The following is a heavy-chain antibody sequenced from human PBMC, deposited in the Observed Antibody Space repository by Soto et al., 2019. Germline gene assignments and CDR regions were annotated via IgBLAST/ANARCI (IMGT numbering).Heavy chain of an antibody. CDR3: AKDLSNPEYYYYYGMDV. V-gene: IGHV3-30*18. J-gene: IGHJ6*02. D-gene: IGHD4-4*01. Sequence: QVQLVESGGGVVQPGRSLRLSCAASGFTFSSYGMHWVRQAPGKGLEWVAVISYDGSNKYYADSVKGRFTISRDNSKNTLYLQMNSLRAEDTAVYYCAKDLSNPEYYYYYGMDVWGQETTVTVSS. CDR2: ISYDGSNK. CDR1: GFTFSSYG.